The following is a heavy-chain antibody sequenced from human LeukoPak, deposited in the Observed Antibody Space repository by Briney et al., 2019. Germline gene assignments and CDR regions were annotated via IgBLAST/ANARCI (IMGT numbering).Heavy chain of an antibody. V-gene: IGHV4-59*01. CDR3: ARNYYGSGSYYNFDY. Sequence: SETLSLTCTVSGDSISSFYWSWIRQPPGKGLEWIGYIYYSGSTNYNPSLKSRVTISVDTSKSQLSLKLTSVTAADTAVYYCARNYYGSGSYYNFDYWGQGALVTVSS. CDR1: GDSISSFY. J-gene: IGHJ4*02. CDR2: IYYSGST. D-gene: IGHD3-10*01.